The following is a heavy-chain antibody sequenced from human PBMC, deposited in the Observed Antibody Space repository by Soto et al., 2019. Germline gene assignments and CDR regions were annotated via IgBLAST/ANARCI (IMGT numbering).Heavy chain of an antibody. CDR3: ARVDYDFWSGYPARGMDV. CDR1: GYSISSGYY. Sequence: SETLSLTCAVSGYSISSGYYWGWLRQPPGKGLEWIGYIYHGGSTYYNPSLKSRVTISVDTSKNQVSLKLSSVTAADTAVYYCARVDYDFWSGYPARGMDVWGQGTTVTVS. CDR2: IYHGGST. J-gene: IGHJ6*02. D-gene: IGHD3-3*01. V-gene: IGHV4-38-2*01.